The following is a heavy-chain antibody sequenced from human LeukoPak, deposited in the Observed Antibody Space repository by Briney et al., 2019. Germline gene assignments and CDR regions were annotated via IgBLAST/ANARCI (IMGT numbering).Heavy chain of an antibody. Sequence: PGGSLRLSCAASGFNVSSSYVSWVRQAPGKGLEWVSVLYSGGATHYADSVKGRFTISRDNSKNAVYLQMNSLRAEDTAVYYCARDAGDPVVSGYYYYFDYWGQGTLVTVSS. J-gene: IGHJ4*02. CDR1: GFNVSSSY. CDR2: LYSGGAT. CDR3: ARDAGDPVVSGYYYYFDY. D-gene: IGHD3-22*01. V-gene: IGHV3-66*01.